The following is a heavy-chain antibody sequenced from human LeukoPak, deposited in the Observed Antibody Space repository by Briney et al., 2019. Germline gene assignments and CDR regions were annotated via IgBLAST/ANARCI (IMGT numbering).Heavy chain of an antibody. Sequence: LRLSCAASGFTFSVHYMDWVRQAPGKGLEWIGEINHSGRTNYNLSLKSRVTISVDTSKNQFSLKLSSVTAADTAVYYCARRSGAGTIKGGFDYWGQGTLVTVSS. CDR1: GFTFSVHY. J-gene: IGHJ4*02. D-gene: IGHD1-7*01. V-gene: IGHV4-34*01. CDR3: ARRSGAGTIKGGFDY. CDR2: INHSGRT.